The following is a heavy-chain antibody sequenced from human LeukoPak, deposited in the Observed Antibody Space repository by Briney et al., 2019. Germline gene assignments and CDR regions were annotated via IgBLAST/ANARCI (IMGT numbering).Heavy chain of an antibody. CDR1: GYTFTSYA. Sequence: ASVKVSCKASGYTFTSYAMNWVRQAPGQGLEWMAWINTYTGKPTFAQGCTGRFVLSLDTSVSTAYLQISSLKAEDTAVYYCARGSGSYPSLYYWFDPWGQGTLVTVSS. CDR2: INTYTGKP. J-gene: IGHJ5*02. CDR3: ARGSGSYPSLYYWFDP. V-gene: IGHV7-4-1*02. D-gene: IGHD3-10*01.